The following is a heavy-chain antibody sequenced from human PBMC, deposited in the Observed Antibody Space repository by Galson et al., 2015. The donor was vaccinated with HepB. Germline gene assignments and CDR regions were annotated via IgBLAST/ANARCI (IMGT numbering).Heavy chain of an antibody. V-gene: IGHV5-51*01. Sequence: SGAEVKKPGESLKISCKGSGYSFTSYWIGWVRQMPGKGLEWMGIIYPGDSDTRYSPSFQGQVTISADKSISTAYLQWSSLKASDTAMYYCARQGATSIYGSYYYASGSYYLNWFDPWGQGTLVTVSS. J-gene: IGHJ5*02. D-gene: IGHD3-10*01. CDR3: ARQGATSIYGSYYYASGSYYLNWFDP. CDR1: GYSFTSYW. CDR2: IYPGDSDT.